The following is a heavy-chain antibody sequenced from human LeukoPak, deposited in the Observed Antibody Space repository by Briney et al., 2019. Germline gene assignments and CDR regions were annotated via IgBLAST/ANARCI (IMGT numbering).Heavy chain of an antibody. CDR2: ISSSSSYI. Sequence: GGSLRLSCAASGFTFSSYNMNWVRQAPGKGLEWVSSISSSSSYIYYADSVKGRFTISRDNAKKSLYLQMNSLRAEDTAVYYCARSELGYNYYYMDVWGKGTTVTTSS. V-gene: IGHV3-21*01. D-gene: IGHD3-10*01. J-gene: IGHJ6*03. CDR1: GFTFSSYN. CDR3: ARSELGYNYYYMDV.